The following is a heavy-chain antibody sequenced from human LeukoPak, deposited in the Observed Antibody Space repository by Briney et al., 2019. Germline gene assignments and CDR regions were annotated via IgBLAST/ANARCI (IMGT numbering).Heavy chain of an antibody. CDR3: ARVRSGWYDDY. Sequence: GGSLRLSCAASGFTFSAYSMTWVRQAPGKGLEWVSFISPTSDIVFYAASVKGRFTISRDNAKNSLHLQMNSLRDEDTAVYYCARVRSGWYDDYWGQGTLVTVSS. CDR2: ISPTSDIV. CDR1: GFTFSAYS. J-gene: IGHJ4*02. V-gene: IGHV3-48*02. D-gene: IGHD6-19*01.